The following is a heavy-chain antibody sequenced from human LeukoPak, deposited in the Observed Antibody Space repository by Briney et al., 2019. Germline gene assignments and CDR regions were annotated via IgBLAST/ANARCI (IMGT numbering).Heavy chain of an antibody. Sequence: SETLSLTCTVSGGSISSSSYYWGWIRQPPGKGLEWIGSIYYSGSTYYNPSLKSRVTISVDTSKNQFSLKLSSVTAADTAVYYCARNNRKTGTTPTNWFDPWGQGTLVTVSS. CDR1: GGSISSSSYY. D-gene: IGHD1-1*01. J-gene: IGHJ5*02. CDR2: IYYSGST. V-gene: IGHV4-39*07. CDR3: ARNNRKTGTTPTNWFDP.